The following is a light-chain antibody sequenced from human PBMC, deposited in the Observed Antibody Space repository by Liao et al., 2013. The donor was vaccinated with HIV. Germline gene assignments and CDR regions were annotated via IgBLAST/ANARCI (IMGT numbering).Light chain of an antibody. J-gene: IGLJ2*01. CDR3: QAWDSSTGVV. CDR1: DFGTKR. V-gene: IGLV3-1*01. Sequence: SYVLTQPPSVSVAPGKTARITCGGDDFGTKRVHWYQQKPGQSPVLVIYQDSKRPSGIPERFSGSNSGNTATLTISVTQAMDEADYYCQAWDSSTGVVFGGGTKLTVL. CDR2: QDS.